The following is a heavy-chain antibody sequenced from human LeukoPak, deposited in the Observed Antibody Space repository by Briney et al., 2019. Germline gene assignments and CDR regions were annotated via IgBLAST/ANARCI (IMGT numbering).Heavy chain of an antibody. Sequence: SETLSLTCTVSGYSISSGYYWGWIRQPPGKGLEWIGSIYHSGSTYYNPSLKSRVTISVDTSKNQFSLKLSSVTAADTAVYYCARERGAVPVVSGWYWVDPWGQGTLVTVSS. D-gene: IGHD6-19*01. V-gene: IGHV4-38-2*02. CDR2: IYHSGST. J-gene: IGHJ5*02. CDR3: ARERGAVPVVSGWYWVDP. CDR1: GYSISSGYY.